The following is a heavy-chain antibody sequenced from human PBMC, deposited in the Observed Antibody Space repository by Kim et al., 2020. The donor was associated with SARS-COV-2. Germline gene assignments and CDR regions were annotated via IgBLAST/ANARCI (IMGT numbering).Heavy chain of an antibody. D-gene: IGHD1-26*01. Sequence: ASVKVSCKTSGYTFTSYYMHWVRQAPGQGLEWMAIIHPDSGSTKYAQKFQGRVTVTRDTSTGTIYMEVSSLRSDDTAIYYCARDLRSDSNWFDTWGQGTLVTVSS. CDR3: ARDLRSDSNWFDT. J-gene: IGHJ5*02. CDR2: IHPDSGST. V-gene: IGHV1-46*01. CDR1: GYTFTSYY.